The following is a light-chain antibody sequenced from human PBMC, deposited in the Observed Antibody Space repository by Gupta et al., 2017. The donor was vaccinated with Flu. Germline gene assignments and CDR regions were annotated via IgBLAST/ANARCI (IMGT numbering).Light chain of an antibody. J-gene: IGLJ1*01. CDR1: SSDVGSYNL. CDR3: CSYAGSSLYV. Sequence: SITISCTGTSSDVGSYNLVSWYQQHPGKAPKLMIYEGSKRPSGVSNRVSGSKSGNTASLTISGLQAEDEADYYCCSYAGSSLYVFGTGTKVTVL. V-gene: IGLV2-23*01. CDR2: EGS.